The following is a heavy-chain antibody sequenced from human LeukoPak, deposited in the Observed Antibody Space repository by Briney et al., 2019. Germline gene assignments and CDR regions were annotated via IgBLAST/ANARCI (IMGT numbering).Heavy chain of an antibody. J-gene: IGHJ4*02. CDR2: IKQDGSEK. CDR3: ARAGHCSGGSCYLSYFDY. V-gene: IGHV3-7*03. Sequence: QPGGSLRLSCAASGFTFSSYWMSWVRQAPGKGLEWVANIKQDGSEKYYVDSVKGRFTISRDNAKNSLYLQMNSLRAEDTAVYYCARAGHCSGGSCYLSYFDYWGQGTLVTVSS. D-gene: IGHD2-15*01. CDR1: GFTFSSYW.